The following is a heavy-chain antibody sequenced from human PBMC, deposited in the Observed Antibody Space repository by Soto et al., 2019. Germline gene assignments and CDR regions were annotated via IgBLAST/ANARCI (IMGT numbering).Heavy chain of an antibody. D-gene: IGHD6-19*01. CDR2: VHSGGST. Sequence: EVQLVESGGGLVQPGGSLRLSCAGSGFAVSSNYMTWVRQAPGKGLEWVSVVHSGGSTYYADSVKDRFIISRDNSKNTVYLQMSSLRAEDTAFYYCATGGSGVFDYWGQGTLVTVSS. V-gene: IGHV3-66*01. J-gene: IGHJ4*02. CDR1: GFAVSSNY. CDR3: ATGGSGVFDY.